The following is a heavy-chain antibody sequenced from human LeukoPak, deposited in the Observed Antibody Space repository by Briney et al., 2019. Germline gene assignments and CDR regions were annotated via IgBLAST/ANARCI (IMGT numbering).Heavy chain of an antibody. CDR3: ASSYSYGSYYFDY. Sequence: ASVKVSCRASGYAFTDYGMNWVRQAPGQGLEWMGWINPNSGGTNYAQKFQGWVTMTRDTSISTAYMELSRLRSDDTAVYYCASSYSYGSYYFDYWGQGTLVTVSS. D-gene: IGHD5-18*01. CDR1: GYAFTDYG. V-gene: IGHV1-2*04. J-gene: IGHJ4*02. CDR2: INPNSGGT.